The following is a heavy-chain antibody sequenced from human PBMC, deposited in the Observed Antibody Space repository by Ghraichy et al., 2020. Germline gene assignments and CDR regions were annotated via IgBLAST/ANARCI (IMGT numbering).Heavy chain of an antibody. V-gene: IGHV6-1*01. Sequence: SQTLSLTCAISGDSVSSNSAAWNWIRQSPSRGLEWLGRTYYRSKWYNDYAVSVKSRITINPDTSKNQFSLQLNSVTPEDTAVYYCARDPYYDFWSGYYESYYYGMDVWGQGTTVTVS. D-gene: IGHD3-3*01. CDR2: TYYRSKWYN. CDR3: ARDPYYDFWSGYYESYYYGMDV. J-gene: IGHJ6*02. CDR1: GDSVSSNSAA.